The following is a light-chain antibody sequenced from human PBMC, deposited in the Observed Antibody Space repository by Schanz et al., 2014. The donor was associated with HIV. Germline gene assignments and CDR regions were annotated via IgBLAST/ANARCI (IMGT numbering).Light chain of an antibody. Sequence: QSALTQPASVSGSPGQSITISCTGSSGDVGPYDYVSWYQQHPGQAPKLLICDVTYRPSGISNRFSGSKSAYTASLTISGLQPEDEADYYCSSYTTSRTLVFGGGTKLTVL. CDR1: SGDVGPYDY. CDR2: DVT. J-gene: IGLJ2*01. V-gene: IGLV2-14*03. CDR3: SSYTTSRTLV.